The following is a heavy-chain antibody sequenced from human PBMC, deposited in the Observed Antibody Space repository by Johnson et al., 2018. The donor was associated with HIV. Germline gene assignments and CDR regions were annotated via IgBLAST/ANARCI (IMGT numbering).Heavy chain of an antibody. Sequence: VLLVESGGGVVRPGDSLRLSCVASGFTFDDYGMNWVRLVPGKGLAWVAGITWNSGRTGSAHSLKGRFTISSDNPKHSVHLEMNSLRADDTALYYCARDWLTSRAVAGTSAFDIWGQGTMVTVSS. CDR3: ARDWLTSRAVAGTSAFDI. D-gene: IGHD6-19*01. V-gene: IGHV3-20*04. J-gene: IGHJ3*02. CDR2: ITWNSGRT. CDR1: GFTFDDYG.